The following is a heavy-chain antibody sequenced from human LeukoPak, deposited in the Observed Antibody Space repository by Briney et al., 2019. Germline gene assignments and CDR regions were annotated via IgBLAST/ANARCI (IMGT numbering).Heavy chain of an antibody. Sequence: SETQSLTCTVSGASVSGYYWSWIRQPPGKGLEWIGYSYYSGSTNYNPSLTSRVAISVDTSKNQFSLKLTSVTAADTAVYYCARYGSGSTPRFDYWGQGTLVTVSS. V-gene: IGHV4-59*02. D-gene: IGHD3-10*01. CDR3: ARYGSGSTPRFDY. CDR2: SYYSGST. CDR1: GASVSGYY. J-gene: IGHJ4*02.